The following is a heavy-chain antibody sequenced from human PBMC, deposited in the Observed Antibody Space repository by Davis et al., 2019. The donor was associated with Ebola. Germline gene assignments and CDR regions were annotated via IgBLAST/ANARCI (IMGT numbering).Heavy chain of an antibody. CDR3: AREGGYSSGWPYFDN. CDR2: IIPILGPG. V-gene: IGHV1-69*06. J-gene: IGHJ4*02. D-gene: IGHD6-19*01. CDR1: GGTFSSYA. Sequence: AASVKVSCKASGGTFSSYAISWVRQAPGQGLEWMGGIIPILGPGNYGQKFQGRVTITADKSTSTAYMELSSLRYEDTAVYYCAREGGYSSGWPYFDNRGQGTLVTVSS.